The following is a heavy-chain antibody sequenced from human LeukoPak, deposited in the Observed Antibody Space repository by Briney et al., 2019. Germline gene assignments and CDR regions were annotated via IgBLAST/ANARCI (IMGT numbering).Heavy chain of an antibody. D-gene: IGHD5-24*01. Sequence: SETLSLTCTVSGGSISSGSYYWGWIRQPAGKGLEWIGRIYTSGSTNYNPSLKGRVTISVDTSKNQFSLKLSSVTAADTAVYYCARTSRSGWLRYHHDAFDIWGQGTMVTVSS. CDR2: IYTSGST. CDR3: ARTSRSGWLRYHHDAFDI. J-gene: IGHJ3*02. V-gene: IGHV4-61*02. CDR1: GGSISSGSYY.